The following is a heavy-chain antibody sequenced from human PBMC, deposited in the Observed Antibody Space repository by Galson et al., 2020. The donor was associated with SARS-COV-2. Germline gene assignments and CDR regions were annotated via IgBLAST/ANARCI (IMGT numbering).Heavy chain of an antibody. V-gene: IGHV4-39*07. Sequence: SETLSLTCTVSGGSISSSSYYWGWIRQPPGKGLEWIGSIYYSGSTYYNPSLKSRVTISVDTSKNQFSLKLSSVTAADTAVYYCATQPDYGDYASWGQGTLVTVSS. CDR2: IYYSGST. CDR1: GGSISSSSYY. CDR3: ATQPDYGDYAS. D-gene: IGHD4-17*01. J-gene: IGHJ5*02.